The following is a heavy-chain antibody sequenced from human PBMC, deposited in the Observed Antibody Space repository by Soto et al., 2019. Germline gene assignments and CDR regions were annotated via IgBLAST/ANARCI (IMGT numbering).Heavy chain of an antibody. Sequence: QVQLVESGGGVVQPGRSLRLSCAASGFTFSSYGMHWVRQAPGKGLEWVAVISYDGSNKYYADSVKGRFTISRDNSKNTLYLQMNSLRAEDTAVYYCAKFQSIAAAAPLPDDYWGQGTLVTVSS. CDR2: ISYDGSNK. V-gene: IGHV3-30*18. CDR1: GFTFSSYG. D-gene: IGHD6-13*01. J-gene: IGHJ4*02. CDR3: AKFQSIAAAAPLPDDY.